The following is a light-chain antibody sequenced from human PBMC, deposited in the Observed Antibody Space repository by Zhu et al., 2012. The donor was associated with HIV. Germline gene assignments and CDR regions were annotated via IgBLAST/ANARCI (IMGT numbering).Light chain of an antibody. CDR1: ESISSW. Sequence: IQMTQSPSTLSASVGDRVTITCRASESISSWLAWYQQKPGKAPKLLIYKASTLQTGVPSRFSGSGSGTEFTLTISSLQPDDFATYYCQQSKSYRTFGQGTKVGIK. CDR3: QQSKSYRT. V-gene: IGKV1-5*03. J-gene: IGKJ1*01. CDR2: KAS.